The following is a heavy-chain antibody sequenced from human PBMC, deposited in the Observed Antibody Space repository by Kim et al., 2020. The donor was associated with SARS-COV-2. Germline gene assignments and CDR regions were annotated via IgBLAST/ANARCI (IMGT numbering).Heavy chain of an antibody. V-gene: IGHV4-34*01. CDR2: INHSGST. CDR3: ARGRGLRYVDWSYYYYYYMDV. D-gene: IGHD3-9*01. CDR1: GGSFSGYY. Sequence: SETLSLTCAVYGGSFSGYYWSWIRQPPGKGLEWIGEINHSGSTNYNPSLKSRVTISVDTSKNQFSLKLSSVTAADTAVYYCARGRGLRYVDWSYYYYYYMDVWGKGTPVTLSS. J-gene: IGHJ6*03.